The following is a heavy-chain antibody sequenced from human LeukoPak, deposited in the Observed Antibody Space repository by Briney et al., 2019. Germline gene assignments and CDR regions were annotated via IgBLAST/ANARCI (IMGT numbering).Heavy chain of an antibody. V-gene: IGHV4-59*01. Sequence: SETLSLTCTVSGGSISSYYWSWIRQPPGKGLEWIGYIYYSGSTNYNPSLKSRVTISVDTSKNQFSLELSSVTAADTAVYYCARDGDWFDPWGQGTLVTVSS. CDR1: GGSISSYY. CDR3: ARDGDWFDP. CDR2: IYYSGST. J-gene: IGHJ5*02.